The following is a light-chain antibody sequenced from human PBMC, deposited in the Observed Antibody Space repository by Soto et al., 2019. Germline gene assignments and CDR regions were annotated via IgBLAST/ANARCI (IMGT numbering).Light chain of an antibody. CDR3: QKYNSAPF. CDR2: AAS. CDR1: QGISNY. V-gene: IGKV1-27*01. J-gene: IGKJ3*01. Sequence: DIQMNQSPSSLSSSVGDRVTITCRASQGISNYLAWYQQKPGKVPKLLIYAASTLQSGVPSRFSGSGSGTDFTLTISSLQPEDVATYYCQKYNSAPFFGPGTKVDIK.